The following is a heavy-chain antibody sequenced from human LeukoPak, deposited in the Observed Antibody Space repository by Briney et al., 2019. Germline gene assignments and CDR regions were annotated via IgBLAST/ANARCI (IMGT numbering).Heavy chain of an antibody. J-gene: IGHJ5*02. Sequence: SETLSLTCTVSGGSISSYYWSWIRQPPGKGLEWIGYIYYSGSTNYNPSLKSRVTISVDTSKNQFSLKLSSVTAADTAVYYCARQVSNAIVVVPAAHDWFDPWGQGTLVTVSS. CDR1: GGSISSYY. D-gene: IGHD2-2*01. CDR2: IYYSGST. CDR3: ARQVSNAIVVVPAAHDWFDP. V-gene: IGHV4-59*08.